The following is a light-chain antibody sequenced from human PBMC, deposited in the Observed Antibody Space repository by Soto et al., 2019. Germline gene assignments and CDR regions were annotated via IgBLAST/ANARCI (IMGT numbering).Light chain of an antibody. J-gene: IGKJ4*01. Sequence: AIRMTQSPSSFSASTGDRVTITCRASQGISSYLAWYQQKPEKAPKLLIYAASTLQSGVPSRFSGSGSGSDFTLTISCLQSVDFATYYCQQYYSYPLTFGGGTKLDIK. CDR2: AAS. CDR3: QQYYSYPLT. V-gene: IGKV1-8*01. CDR1: QGISSY.